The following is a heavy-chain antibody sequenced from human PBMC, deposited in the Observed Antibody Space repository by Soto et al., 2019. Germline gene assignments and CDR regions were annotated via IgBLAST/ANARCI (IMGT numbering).Heavy chain of an antibody. Sequence: PSETLSLTCSVSGGSITNYYWSWIRQPPGKGLEWLGYIYYSGSTNYNPSLMSRVTISVDTSKNQFSLKLSSVTAADTAVYYCARDRGSSNWFDPWGQGTLVTVSS. CDR3: ARDRGSSNWFDP. J-gene: IGHJ5*02. CDR2: IYYSGST. CDR1: GGSITNYY. V-gene: IGHV4-59*01. D-gene: IGHD5-12*01.